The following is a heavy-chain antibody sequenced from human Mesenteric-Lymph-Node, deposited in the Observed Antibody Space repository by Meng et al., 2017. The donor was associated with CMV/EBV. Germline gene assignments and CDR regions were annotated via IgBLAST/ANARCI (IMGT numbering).Heavy chain of an antibody. CDR2: INHSGST. CDR1: GGSFSGYD. Sequence: SETLSLTCAVFGGSFSGYDWSWIRQSPGKGLEWIGEINHSGSTNYNPSLKSRVSISLDTSNNQFSLKLTSVTAADTAVYYCVYHYGDYSDYFYGMDVWGQGTTVTVSS. J-gene: IGHJ6*02. D-gene: IGHD4-17*01. CDR3: VYHYGDYSDYFYGMDV. V-gene: IGHV4-34*01.